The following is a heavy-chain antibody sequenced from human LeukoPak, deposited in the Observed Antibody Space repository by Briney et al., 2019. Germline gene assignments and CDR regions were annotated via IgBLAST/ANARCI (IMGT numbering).Heavy chain of an antibody. D-gene: IGHD3-10*01. CDR3: ARDRGLAPARGAPSWSDP. CDR2: IDNTGSP. CDR1: GGSVSSTNYD. V-gene: IGHV4-61*02. J-gene: IGHJ5*02. Sequence: SETLSLACTVSGGSVSSTNYDWTWIRQPAGKGLEWIARIDNTGSPSYTPSLKTRFIISLDTSTNQFCLNLTSVSAAHTATCHCARDRGLAPARGAPSWSDPWGQGILVTVSS.